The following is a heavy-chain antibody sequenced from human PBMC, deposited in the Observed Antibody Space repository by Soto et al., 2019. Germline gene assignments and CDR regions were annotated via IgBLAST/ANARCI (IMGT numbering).Heavy chain of an antibody. CDR1: GFMFSNYA. D-gene: IGHD2-15*01. V-gene: IGHV3-23*01. CDR3: AKGSRSGRPYYFDF. Sequence: EVQLLESGGGLVQPGGSLKLSCAASGFMFSNYAMSWVRQAPGKGLEGFSGITASADDTYHADSVKGRFTISRDNSKNTLYLQMNSLRGEDSAVYYCAKGSRSGRPYYFDFWGQGTLVTVSS. J-gene: IGHJ4*02. CDR2: ITASADDT.